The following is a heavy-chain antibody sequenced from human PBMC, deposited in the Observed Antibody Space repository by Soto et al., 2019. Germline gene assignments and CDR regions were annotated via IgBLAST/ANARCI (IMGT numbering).Heavy chain of an antibody. CDR1: GGSFSGYY. D-gene: IGHD3-22*01. J-gene: IGHJ1*01. CDR3: ARGRRPHYYDSSGYYPESFQH. CDR2: INHSGST. Sequence: SETLSLTCAVYGGSFSGYYWSWIRQPPGKGLEWIGEINHSGSTNYNPSLKSRVTISVDTSKNQFSLKLSSVTAADTAVYYCARGRRPHYYDSSGYYPESFQHWGQGTLVTVSS. V-gene: IGHV4-34*01.